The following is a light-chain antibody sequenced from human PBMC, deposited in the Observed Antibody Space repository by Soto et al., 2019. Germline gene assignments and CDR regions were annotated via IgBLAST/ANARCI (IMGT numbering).Light chain of an antibody. Sequence: DIQMTQSPSTLSASVGDRVTITCRASQSISSWLAWYQQKPGKAPKLLIYKASSLESGVPSRFSGSGSGTEFTLTISSLQPDDYATYYCQQYNSDSRAFGQGTKWIS. CDR3: QQYNSDSRA. J-gene: IGKJ1*01. CDR2: KAS. CDR1: QSISSW. V-gene: IGKV1-5*03.